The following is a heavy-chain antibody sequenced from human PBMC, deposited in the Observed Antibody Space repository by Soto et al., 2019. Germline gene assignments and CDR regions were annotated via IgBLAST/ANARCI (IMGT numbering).Heavy chain of an antibody. Sequence: ASVKVSGKAPGYTFTSYAMHWVRQAPGERLEWMGWINAGNGNTKYSQKFQGRVTITRDTSASTAYMELSSLRSEDTAVYYCARDRGSGIVVVPAASYGMDVWGQGTTVTVSS. CDR1: GYTFTSYA. CDR2: INAGNGNT. J-gene: IGHJ6*02. D-gene: IGHD2-2*01. CDR3: ARDRGSGIVVVPAASYGMDV. V-gene: IGHV1-3*01.